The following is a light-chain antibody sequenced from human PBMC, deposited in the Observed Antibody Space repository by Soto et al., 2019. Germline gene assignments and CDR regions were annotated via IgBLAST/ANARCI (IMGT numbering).Light chain of an antibody. CDR1: QRVTSSY. CDR3: QQYGSSPLT. V-gene: IGKV3-20*01. CDR2: GAS. J-gene: IGKJ1*01. Sequence: ELVLTQSPGTLSLSPGERATLSCRASQRVTSSYLAWHQQKPGQAPRLLIYGASKRATGIPDRFSGSGSGTDFTLTISRLEPEDFAVYYCQQYGSSPLTFGQGTKVDIK.